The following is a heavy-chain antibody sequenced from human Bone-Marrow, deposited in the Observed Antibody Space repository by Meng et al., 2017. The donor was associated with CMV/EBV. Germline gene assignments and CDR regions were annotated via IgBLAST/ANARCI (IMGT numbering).Heavy chain of an antibody. V-gene: IGHV1-2*02. CDR3: ARDPLETYCGGDCYSNNFDY. D-gene: IGHD2-21*01. J-gene: IGHJ4*02. CDR1: TGYY. Sequence: TGYYMHWVRQAPGQGIEWMGWINPNSGGTNYAQKFQGRVTMTRDTSISTAYMELSRLRSDDTAVYYCARDPLETYCGGDCYSNNFDYWGQGTLVTVSS. CDR2: INPNSGGT.